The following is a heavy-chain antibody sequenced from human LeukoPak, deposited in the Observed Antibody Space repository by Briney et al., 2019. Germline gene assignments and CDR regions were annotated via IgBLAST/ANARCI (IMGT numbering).Heavy chain of an antibody. CDR2: ISGSGGST. D-gene: IGHD3-10*01. V-gene: IGHV3-23*01. Sequence: QAGGSLRLSCAASGFTFSSYAMSWVRQAPGKGLEWVSAISGSGGSTYYADSVKGRFTISRDNSKNTLYLQMNSLRAEDTAVYYCAKDRLLWFGELSSWFDPWGQGTLVTVSS. CDR3: AKDRLLWFGELSSWFDP. J-gene: IGHJ5*02. CDR1: GFTFSSYA.